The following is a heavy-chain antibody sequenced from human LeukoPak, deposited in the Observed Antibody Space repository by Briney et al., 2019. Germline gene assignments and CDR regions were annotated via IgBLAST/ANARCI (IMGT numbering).Heavy chain of an antibody. CDR1: GGSINGGSSF. CDR3: ARSNSGSYRELDY. CDR2: IYTSGIT. Sequence: SQTLSLTCTVSGGSINGGSSFWSCIRQPAGKGLEWIGRIYTSGITNYNSSLMSRATISIDTSKNKFSLKLSSVTAADTAVYYCARSNSGSYRELDYWGPGALVTVSS. V-gene: IGHV4-61*02. J-gene: IGHJ4*02. D-gene: IGHD1-26*01.